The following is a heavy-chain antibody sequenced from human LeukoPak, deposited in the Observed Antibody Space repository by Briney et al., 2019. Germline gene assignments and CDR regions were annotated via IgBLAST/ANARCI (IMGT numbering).Heavy chain of an antibody. CDR2: ISSSSSTI. V-gene: IGHV3-48*01. CDR1: GFTFSSYS. CDR3: ARDSYYYDSSVVDY. J-gene: IGHJ4*02. Sequence: GGSLRLSCATSGFTFSSYSMNWVRQAPGKGLEWVSYISSSSSTIYYADSVKGRFTISRDNAKNSLYLQMNSLSAEDTAVYYCARDSYYYDSSVVDYWGQGTLVTVSS. D-gene: IGHD3-22*01.